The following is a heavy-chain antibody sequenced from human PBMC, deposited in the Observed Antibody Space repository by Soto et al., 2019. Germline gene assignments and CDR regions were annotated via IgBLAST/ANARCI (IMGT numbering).Heavy chain of an antibody. V-gene: IGHV3-53*04. Sequence: LSLTCAASGFTVSSNYMSWVRQAPGKGLEWVSVIYSGGSTYYADSVKGRFTISRHNSKNTLYLQMNSLRAEDTAVYYCARGRGYYYYYMDVWGKGTTVTVSS. CDR1: GFTVSSNY. J-gene: IGHJ6*03. CDR2: IYSGGST. CDR3: ARGRGYYYYYMDV.